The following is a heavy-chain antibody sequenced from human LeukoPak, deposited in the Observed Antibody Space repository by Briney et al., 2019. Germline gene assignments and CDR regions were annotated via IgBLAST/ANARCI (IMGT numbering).Heavy chain of an antibody. Sequence: VASVSVSFMASAYTFTTNDINWDRQATGQGIEWMGWMHPNSGNTGYAQTFQGRGTITRNTSISTAYMELSSKRPEDPDVYYCARVSLAAAGNKRGYRTFDYWGQGTLVTVSS. J-gene: IGHJ4*02. CDR1: AYTFTTND. D-gene: IGHD6-13*01. CDR3: ARVSLAAAGNKRGYRTFDY. V-gene: IGHV1-8*03. CDR2: MHPNSGNT.